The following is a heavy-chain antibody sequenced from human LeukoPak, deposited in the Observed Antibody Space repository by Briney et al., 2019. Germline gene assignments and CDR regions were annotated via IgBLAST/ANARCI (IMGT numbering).Heavy chain of an antibody. J-gene: IGHJ1*01. CDR3: AREKYVAGECFQH. CDR2: IKEDGSEI. CDR1: GFTFSDYW. Sequence: GGSLRLSCAASGFTFSDYWMSWVRQAPGKGLEWVANIKEDGSEISYVHSVKGRFTISRDNARNSLYLQMNSLRDEDTAVYSCAREKYVAGECFQHWGQGTLVTVSS. D-gene: IGHD6-13*01. V-gene: IGHV3-7*01.